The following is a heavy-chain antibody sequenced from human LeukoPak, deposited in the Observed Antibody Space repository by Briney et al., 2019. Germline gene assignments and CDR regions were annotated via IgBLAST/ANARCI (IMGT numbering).Heavy chain of an antibody. CDR2: INSDGSYT. CDR3: ARGGDTSNWYPGYFDY. Sequence: GGSLRLSCAASGFTFSSYWMHWVRQAPGKGLVWVSRINSDGSYTGYADSVKGRFTISRDNAKNSLYLQMNSLRAEDTAVYYCARGGDTSNWYPGYFDYWGQGALVTVSS. CDR1: GFTFSSYW. J-gene: IGHJ4*02. D-gene: IGHD6-13*01. V-gene: IGHV3-74*01.